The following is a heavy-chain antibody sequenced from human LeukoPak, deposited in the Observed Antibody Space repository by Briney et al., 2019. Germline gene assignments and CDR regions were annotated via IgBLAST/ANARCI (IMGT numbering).Heavy chain of an antibody. V-gene: IGHV3-7*04. CDR3: TRDALFGSGRTHLDF. CDR2: IKHDGSEA. D-gene: IGHD3-10*01. J-gene: IGHJ4*02. CDR1: GFLFSTYW. Sequence: TGGSLRLSCAASGFLFSTYWMSWVRQAPGKGLEWVANIKHDGSEAHYVDSVKGRFTISRDNAKNSLSLQMNSLNVDDTGVYFCTRDALFGSGRTHLDFWSQGTLVSVSS.